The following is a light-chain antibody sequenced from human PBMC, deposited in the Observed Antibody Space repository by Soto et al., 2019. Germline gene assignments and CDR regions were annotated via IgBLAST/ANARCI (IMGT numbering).Light chain of an antibody. J-gene: IGKJ2*01. V-gene: IGKV3-11*01. Sequence: EIVLTQSPATLYLSPGERATLSCRASQSVSSYLAWYQQTPGQAPRLLIYDASNRATGIPARFSGSGSGTDFTLTINSIEPEDFAVYYGQQRSNLAPTFGQGTKLEIK. CDR3: QQRSNLAPT. CDR1: QSVSSY. CDR2: DAS.